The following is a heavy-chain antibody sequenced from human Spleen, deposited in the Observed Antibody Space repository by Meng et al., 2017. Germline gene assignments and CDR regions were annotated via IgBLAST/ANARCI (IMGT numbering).Heavy chain of an antibody. D-gene: IGHD2/OR15-2a*01. CDR3: THTFLRGIYY. CDR2: IYWDGDQ. Sequence: SGPTLVKPTQTLTLTCTFSGFSLSGSGVAVGWIRQSPGKALEWLALIYWDGDQRYSPSLKSRLTISKDTSKNQVVLTMTNMDPVDTATYYCTHTFLRGIYYWGQGTLVTVSS. CDR1: GFSLSGSGVA. V-gene: IGHV2-5*02. J-gene: IGHJ4*02.